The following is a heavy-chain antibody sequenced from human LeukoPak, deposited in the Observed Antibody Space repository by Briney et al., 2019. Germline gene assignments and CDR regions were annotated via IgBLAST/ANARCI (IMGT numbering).Heavy chain of an antibody. Sequence: SVTVSCTASGGTFSSYAISWVRQAPGQGLEWMGGSIPIFGTANYAQKFQGRVTITADESTSTAYMELSSLRSEDTAVYYCARVGHMITFGGVIPPGPYFDYWGQGTLVTVSS. CDR2: SIPIFGTA. CDR1: GGTFSSYA. D-gene: IGHD3-16*02. J-gene: IGHJ4*02. CDR3: ARVGHMITFGGVIPPGPYFDY. V-gene: IGHV1-69*01.